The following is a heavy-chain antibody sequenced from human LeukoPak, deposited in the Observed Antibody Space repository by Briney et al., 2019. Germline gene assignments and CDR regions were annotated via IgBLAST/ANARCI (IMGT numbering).Heavy chain of an antibody. Sequence: GESLKTSCKGSGYSFTSYWIGWVRQMPGKGLEWMGIIYPGDSDTRYSPSFQGQVTISADKSISTAYLQWSSLKASDTAMYYCARAPLVGATNALPDYWGQGTLVTVSS. CDR1: GYSFTSYW. CDR2: IYPGDSDT. CDR3: ARAPLVGATNALPDY. D-gene: IGHD1-26*01. V-gene: IGHV5-51*01. J-gene: IGHJ4*02.